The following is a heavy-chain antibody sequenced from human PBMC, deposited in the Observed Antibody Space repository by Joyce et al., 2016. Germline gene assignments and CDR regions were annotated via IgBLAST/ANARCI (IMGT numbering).Heavy chain of an antibody. CDR3: ARGGKAFSSTTSRNAFDI. V-gene: IGHV4-4*07. CDR2: IHTSGII. J-gene: IGHJ3*02. CDR1: DDSITSHF. D-gene: IGHD2-2*01. Sequence: QVQLQESGPGLMKPSETLSLTCTVSDDSITSHFWTWIRQPAGRGLEWIGRIHTSGIINYNPSLKSRVNMSIDTSTNQFSLSLSSVTAADTAVYYCARGGKAFSSTTSRNAFDIWGQGTVVSVSS.